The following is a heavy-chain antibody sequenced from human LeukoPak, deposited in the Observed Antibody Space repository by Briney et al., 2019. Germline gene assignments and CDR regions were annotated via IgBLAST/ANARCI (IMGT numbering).Heavy chain of an antibody. V-gene: IGHV5-51*01. Sequence: GDSLNISCQGSGYIFTSYWIGGVRQIPGKGLEWIGIIYPGDPDTRYSPSFQGQVTISADKSISTAYLQWSSLKASDTAMYYCARSYCSSTSCYENAFDIWGQGTMVTVSS. CDR1: GYIFTSYW. D-gene: IGHD2-2*01. CDR3: ARSYCSSTSCYENAFDI. CDR2: IYPGDPDT. J-gene: IGHJ3*02.